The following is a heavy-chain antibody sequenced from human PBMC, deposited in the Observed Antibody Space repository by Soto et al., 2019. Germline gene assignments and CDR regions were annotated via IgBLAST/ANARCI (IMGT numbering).Heavy chain of an antibody. D-gene: IGHD6-13*01. CDR1: GYTFTTYY. J-gene: IGHJ4*02. CDR2: IDPGGGST. V-gene: IGHV1-46*01. CDR3: ARDRGLASPEALDY. Sequence: QVQLVQSGAEVKKPGASVKVYCKASGYTFTTYYMHWVRQAPGQGLEWMGIIDPGGGSTTYAQKFKGRVTMTRATSTTTVYMERSSLRSDDTAVYYCARDRGLASPEALDYWGQGTQVTVSS.